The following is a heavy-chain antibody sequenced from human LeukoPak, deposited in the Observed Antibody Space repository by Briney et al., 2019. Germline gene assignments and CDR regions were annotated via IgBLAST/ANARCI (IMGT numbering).Heavy chain of an antibody. Sequence: SVKVSCKASGGTFSSYAISWVRQAPGQGLECMGRIIPILGIANYAQKLQGRVTITADKSTSTAYMELSSLRSEDTAVYYCARAMVTTGYYFDYWGQGTLVTVSS. CDR3: ARAMVTTGYYFDY. CDR2: IIPILGIA. CDR1: GGTFSSYA. J-gene: IGHJ4*02. D-gene: IGHD4-17*01. V-gene: IGHV1-69*04.